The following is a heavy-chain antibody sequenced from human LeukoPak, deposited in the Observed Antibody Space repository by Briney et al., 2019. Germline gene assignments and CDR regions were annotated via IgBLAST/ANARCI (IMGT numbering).Heavy chain of an antibody. CDR1: GFTFSSYS. Sequence: PGGSLRLSCAASGFTFSSYSMNWVRQAPGKGLEWVSSISSSSSYIYYADSVMGRFTISRDNAKNSLYLQMNSLRAEDTAVYYCARDPPQLGMDYYYYGMDVWGKGTTVTVSS. J-gene: IGHJ6*04. CDR2: ISSSSSYI. D-gene: IGHD7-27*01. V-gene: IGHV3-21*01. CDR3: ARDPPQLGMDYYYYGMDV.